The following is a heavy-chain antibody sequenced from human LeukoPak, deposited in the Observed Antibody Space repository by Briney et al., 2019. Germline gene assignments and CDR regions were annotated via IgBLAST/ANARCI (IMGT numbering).Heavy chain of an antibody. J-gene: IGHJ4*02. D-gene: IGHD3-9*01. Sequence: PSETLSLTCAVYGGSFSGYYWSWIRQPPGKGLEWIGEINHSGSTNYNPSLKSRGTISVDTSKNQFSMKLGFVTAADTAVYYCARLGTYYDILTGYSKGAYYFDYWGQGTLITVSS. CDR2: INHSGST. V-gene: IGHV4-34*01. CDR1: GGSFSGYY. CDR3: ARLGTYYDILTGYSKGAYYFDY.